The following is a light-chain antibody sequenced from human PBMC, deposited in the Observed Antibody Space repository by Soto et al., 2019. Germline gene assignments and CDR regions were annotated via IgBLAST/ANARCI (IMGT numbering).Light chain of an antibody. CDR2: AAS. Sequence: DIQMTQSPSSLSASVGDRVTITCRASQSISSYLNWYQQKPGKAPKLLIYAASSLQSGVPSRFSDSGSGTDFTLTISSLQPEDFATYYCLQDYNYPPTFGQGTKVDIK. CDR3: LQDYNYPPT. V-gene: IGKV1-39*01. CDR1: QSISSY. J-gene: IGKJ1*01.